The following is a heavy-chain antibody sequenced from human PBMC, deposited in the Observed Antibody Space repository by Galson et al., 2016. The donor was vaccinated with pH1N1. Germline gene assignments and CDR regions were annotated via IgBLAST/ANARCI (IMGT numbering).Heavy chain of an antibody. CDR3: AKDHFGYDQSGAFDF. Sequence: SLRLSCAASGFTFRNYGMHWVRQAPGKGLEWVALIWYDGNKRNYADSVKGRFTISRDNSKNTVFLQMISLRAEDTAVYYCAKDHFGYDQSGAFDFWGQGTMVTVSS. D-gene: IGHD1-14*01. CDR2: IWYDGNKR. J-gene: IGHJ3*01. V-gene: IGHV3-33*03. CDR1: GFTFRNYG.